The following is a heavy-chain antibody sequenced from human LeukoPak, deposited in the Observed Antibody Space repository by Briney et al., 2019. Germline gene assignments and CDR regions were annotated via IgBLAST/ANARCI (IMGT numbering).Heavy chain of an antibody. V-gene: IGHV3-53*01. D-gene: IGHD3-22*01. CDR3: ASSGYYSDFDY. J-gene: IGHJ4*02. CDR2: IYSGGST. Sequence: GGSLRLSCAASGFTVSTNYMSWVRQAPGKGLEAVSIIYSGGSTYYADSVTGRFTISRDKSKITLFLQMNSLRAEDTAVYYCASSGYYSDFDYWGQGTLVTVSS. CDR1: GFTVSTNY.